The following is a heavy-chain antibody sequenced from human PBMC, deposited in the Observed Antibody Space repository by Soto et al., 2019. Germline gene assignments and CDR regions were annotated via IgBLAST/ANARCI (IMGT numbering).Heavy chain of an antibody. CDR1: GGTFSSYT. CDR2: IIPILGIA. J-gene: IGHJ6*02. CDR3: ARVIVVVVAATPVMDV. D-gene: IGHD2-15*01. Sequence: QVQLVQSGAEVKKPGSSVKVSCKASGGTFSSYTISWVRQAPGQGLEWMGRIIPILGIANYAQKFQGRVTITADKSTSTAYMELSSLRSEDTAVYYCARVIVVVVAATPVMDVWGQGTTVTVSS. V-gene: IGHV1-69*02.